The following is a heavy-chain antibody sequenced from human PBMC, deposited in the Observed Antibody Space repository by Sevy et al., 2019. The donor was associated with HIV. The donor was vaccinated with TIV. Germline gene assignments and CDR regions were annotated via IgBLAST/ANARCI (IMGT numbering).Heavy chain of an antibody. CDR2: MYHSGLI. D-gene: IGHD3-10*01. Sequence: SETLSLTCTVSGGSTSSSYWTWIRQPPGKRLEWIGYMYHSGLINYNPSLKSRLTLSIDTSKNQFSLKLSAVTAADTAVYYCARMNYRGSAPRSWFDPWGLGAQVTVSS. CDR3: ARMNYRGSAPRSWFDP. CDR1: GGSTSSSY. V-gene: IGHV4-59*01. J-gene: IGHJ5*02.